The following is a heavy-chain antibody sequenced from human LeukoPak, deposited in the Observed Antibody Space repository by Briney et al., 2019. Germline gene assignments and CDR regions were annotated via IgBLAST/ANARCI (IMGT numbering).Heavy chain of an antibody. V-gene: IGHV3-21*01. CDR2: ISSSSSYI. CDR1: GFTFDDYA. CDR3: ARGSELGYCSGGSCYFEY. D-gene: IGHD2-15*01. J-gene: IGHJ4*02. Sequence: PGGSLRLSCAASGFTFDDYAMHWVRQAPGKGLEWVSIISSSSSYIYYADSVKGRFTISRDNAKNSLYLQMNSLRAEDTAVYYCARGSELGYCSGGSCYFEYWGQGTLVTVSS.